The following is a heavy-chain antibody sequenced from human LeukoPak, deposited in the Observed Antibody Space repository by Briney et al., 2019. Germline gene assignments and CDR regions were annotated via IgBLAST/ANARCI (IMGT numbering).Heavy chain of an antibody. J-gene: IGHJ4*02. CDR1: GYTFTGYY. CDR2: INPNSGGT. CDR3: ARDLVVVPTATPYFDY. D-gene: IGHD2-2*01. Sequence: ASVKVSCKASGYTFTGYYIHWVRQAPGQGLEWMGWINPNSGGTDYQGRVTMTRDTSISTAYMELSRLRSDDTAVYYCARDLVVVPTATPYFDYWGQGTLVTVSP. V-gene: IGHV1-2*02.